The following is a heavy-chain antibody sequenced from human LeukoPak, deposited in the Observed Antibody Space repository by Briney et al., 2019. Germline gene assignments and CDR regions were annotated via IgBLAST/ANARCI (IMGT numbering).Heavy chain of an antibody. CDR1: GFTFSSYS. D-gene: IGHD1-14*01. Sequence: GGSLRLSCAASGFTFSSYSMNWVRQAPGKGLEWISYISSTGSAIYYADSVKGRFTISRDNAKDSLYLQMNSLRAEDTAVYYCARIPDTTGGGDYWGQGTLVTISS. V-gene: IGHV3-48*04. J-gene: IGHJ4*02. CDR2: ISSTGSAI. CDR3: ARIPDTTGGGDY.